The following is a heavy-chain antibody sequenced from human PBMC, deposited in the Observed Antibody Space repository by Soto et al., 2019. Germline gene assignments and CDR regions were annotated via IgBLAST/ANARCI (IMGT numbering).Heavy chain of an antibody. CDR2: VSSYSGNT. CDR3: ARVLGYSSSWWRHGAFDI. D-gene: IGHD6-13*01. V-gene: IGHV1-18*01. CDR1: GYTFANYG. Sequence: QVQLVQSGAEGKKPGASVKVSCKASGYTFANYGLSWVRQAPGQGLEWMGWVSSYSGNTYYLQKLQGRVTMTTDTATSKAYMERRSRTSDDTAVYYLARVLGYSSSWWRHGAFDIWGQGTLVTVSS. J-gene: IGHJ3*02.